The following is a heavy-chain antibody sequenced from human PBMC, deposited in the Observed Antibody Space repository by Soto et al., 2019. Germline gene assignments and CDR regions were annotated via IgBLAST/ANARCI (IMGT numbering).Heavy chain of an antibody. CDR3: ARVPSPFDFYYAMDV. V-gene: IGHV4-34*01. D-gene: IGHD3-16*01. Sequence: AETRSLTCSLYVGSLSCYYWSWIRQPPGKGLEWIVEINHSGSTYYNPSLKSRLTMSLDTSQNQFSLKLNSVTAADTAVYFCARVPSPFDFYYAMDVWGQGTTVTVSS. CDR1: VGSLSCYY. CDR2: INHSGST. J-gene: IGHJ6*02.